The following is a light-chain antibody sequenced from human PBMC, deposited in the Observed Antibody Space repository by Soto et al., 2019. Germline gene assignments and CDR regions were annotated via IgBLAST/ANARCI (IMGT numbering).Light chain of an antibody. CDR2: GTS. CDR3: QQYGSMWT. J-gene: IGKJ1*01. CDR1: ESVRSSS. V-gene: IGKV3-20*01. Sequence: EIVLTQSPGTLSLSPGDRATLSCGASESVRSSSLAWYQHKPGQAPRLVISGTSRRATGIPDRFSGSGSGTDFTLTINRLEPEDFAMYYCQQYGSMWTFGQGTKVDIK.